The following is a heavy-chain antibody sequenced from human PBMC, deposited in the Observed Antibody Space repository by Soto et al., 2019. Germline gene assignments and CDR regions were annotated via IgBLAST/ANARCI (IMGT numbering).Heavy chain of an antibody. Sequence: QITLKESGPTLVKPTQTLTLTCTFPGFSLSTTGVGVGWIRQPPGEALEWLELIYWHDDKRYSPSLKSRLTITKDTSKNQVVLTMTNMDPVDTATYYCAHRGGAAVGLYYLDYWGQGTLVTVSS. CDR1: GFSLSTTGVG. V-gene: IGHV2-5*01. J-gene: IGHJ4*02. CDR3: AHRGGAAVGLYYLDY. CDR2: IYWHDDK. D-gene: IGHD6-13*01.